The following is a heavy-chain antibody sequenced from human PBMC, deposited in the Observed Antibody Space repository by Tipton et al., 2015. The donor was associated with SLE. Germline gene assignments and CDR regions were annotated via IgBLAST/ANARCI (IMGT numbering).Heavy chain of an antibody. CDR3: ASQLAAAGTWSY. Sequence: TLSLTCTVSGGSISSSSYYWGWIRQPPGKGLEWIGSIYYSGSTYYNPSLKSRVTISVDTSMNQFSLKLSSVTAADTAVYYCASQLAAAGTWSYWGQGTLVTVSS. V-gene: IGHV4-39*01. D-gene: IGHD6-13*01. CDR1: GGSISSSSYY. J-gene: IGHJ4*02. CDR2: IYYSGST.